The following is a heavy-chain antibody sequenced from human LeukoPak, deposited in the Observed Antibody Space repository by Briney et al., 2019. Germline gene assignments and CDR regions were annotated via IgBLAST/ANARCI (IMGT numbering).Heavy chain of an antibody. Sequence: GGSLRLSCVASGLTFSTYGMTWVRQAPGKGLEWVSGISGSGDTTYYTESVKGRFTISRDNSKNTLYLQMNSLRAEDTAVYYCAKDRGYWGQGTLVTVSS. CDR3: AKDRGY. CDR1: GLTFSTYG. CDR2: ISGSGDTT. J-gene: IGHJ4*02. V-gene: IGHV3-23*01.